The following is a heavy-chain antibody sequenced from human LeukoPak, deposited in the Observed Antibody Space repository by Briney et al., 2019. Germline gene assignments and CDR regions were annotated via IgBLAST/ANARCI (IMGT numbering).Heavy chain of an antibody. Sequence: PSETLSLTCTVSGGSISSGSYYWSWIRQPAGKGLEWIGRIYTSGSTNYNPSLKSRVTISVDTSKNQFSLKLSSVTAADTAVYYCAGMVRGAPFDYWGQGTLATVSS. D-gene: IGHD3-10*01. V-gene: IGHV4-61*02. CDR1: GGSISSGSYY. CDR3: AGMVRGAPFDY. J-gene: IGHJ4*02. CDR2: IYTSGST.